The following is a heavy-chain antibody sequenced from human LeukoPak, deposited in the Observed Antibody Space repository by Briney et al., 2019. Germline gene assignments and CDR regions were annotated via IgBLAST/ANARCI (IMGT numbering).Heavy chain of an antibody. CDR2: ISYDGSNK. CDR1: GFTFSSYG. D-gene: IGHD6-19*01. V-gene: IGHV3-30*18. Sequence: GGSLRLSCAASGFTFSSYGMHWVRQAPGKGLEWVAVISYDGSNKYYADSVKGRFTVSRDSSRNTLYLQMNSLRAEDTAVYYCAKIVATVAGYGMDVWGQGTTVTVSS. J-gene: IGHJ6*02. CDR3: AKIVATVAGYGMDV.